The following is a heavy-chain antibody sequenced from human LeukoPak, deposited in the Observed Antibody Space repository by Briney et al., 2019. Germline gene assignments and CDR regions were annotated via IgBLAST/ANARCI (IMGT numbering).Heavy chain of an antibody. D-gene: IGHD2-15*01. CDR3: ASSPGYCSGGSCYSHWYFDL. J-gene: IGHJ2*01. Sequence: GESLKISCKGSGYSFTSYWIGWVRQMPGKGLEWMGIIYPGDSDTRYSPSLKSRVTISVDRSKNQFSLKLSSVTAADTAVYYCASSPGYCSGGSCYSHWYFDLWGRGTLVTVSS. V-gene: IGHV5-51*01. CDR1: GYSFTSYW. CDR2: IYPGDSDT.